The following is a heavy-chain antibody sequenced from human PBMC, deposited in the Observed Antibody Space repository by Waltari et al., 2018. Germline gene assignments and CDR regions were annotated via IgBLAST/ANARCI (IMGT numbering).Heavy chain of an antibody. CDR2: VSTNRGDT. CDR1: GYSFTGYY. D-gene: IGHD2-2*01. J-gene: IGHJ4*02. Sequence: QVQLVQSGAEVKTPGASVKVSCKAYGYSFTGYYIHWVRQAPGQGLEWMGRVSTNRGDTNYAHKFQGRVTLTRDTSTSTGYMQLSGLRSDDTALYYCARDPAGDGFYYFDYWGQGSLVTVSS. V-gene: IGHV1-2*06. CDR3: ARDPAGDGFYYFDY.